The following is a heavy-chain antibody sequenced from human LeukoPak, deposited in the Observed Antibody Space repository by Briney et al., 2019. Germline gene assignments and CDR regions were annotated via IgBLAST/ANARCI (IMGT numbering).Heavy chain of an antibody. V-gene: IGHV1-69*06. D-gene: IGHD3-22*01. CDR2: IIPIFGTA. J-gene: IGHJ3*02. CDR1: GYTFTSNY. Sequence: SVKVSCKAFGYTFTSNYMHWVRQAPGQGLEWMGGIIPIFGTANYAQKFQGRVTITADKSTSTAYMELSSLRSEDTAVYYCARVHYYDSSDAFDIWGQGTMVTVSS. CDR3: ARVHYYDSSDAFDI.